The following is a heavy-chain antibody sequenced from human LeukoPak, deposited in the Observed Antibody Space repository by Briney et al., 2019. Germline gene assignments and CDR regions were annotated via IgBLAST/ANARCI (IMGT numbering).Heavy chain of an antibody. V-gene: IGHV3-21*01. CDR2: ISSSSSYI. J-gene: IGHJ4*02. Sequence: GGSLRLSCAASGFTFSSYSMNWVRQAPGKGLEWVSSISSSSSYIYYADSVKGRFTISRDNAKNSLYLRMNSLRAEDTAVYYCAREIYDFWSGECDYWGQGTLVTVSS. D-gene: IGHD3-3*01. CDR3: AREIYDFWSGECDY. CDR1: GFTFSSYS.